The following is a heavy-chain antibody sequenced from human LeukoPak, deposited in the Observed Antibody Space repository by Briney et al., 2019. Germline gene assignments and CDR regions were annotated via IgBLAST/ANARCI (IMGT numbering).Heavy chain of an antibody. D-gene: IGHD2/OR15-2a*01. CDR3: ARGPLGGIKKNWFDP. J-gene: IGHJ5*02. CDR2: INHSGST. Sequence: NPSETLPLTCAVYGGSFSGYYWSWIRQPPGKGLEWIGEINHSGSTNYNPSLKSRVTISVDTSKNQFSLKLSSVTAADTAVYYCARGPLGGIKKNWFDPWGQGTLVTVSS. V-gene: IGHV4-34*01. CDR1: GGSFSGYY.